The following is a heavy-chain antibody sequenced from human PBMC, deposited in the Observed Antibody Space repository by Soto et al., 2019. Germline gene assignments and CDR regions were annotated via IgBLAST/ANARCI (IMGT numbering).Heavy chain of an antibody. Sequence: EVQLVESGGGLVQPGGSLRLSCAASGFTFSSYDMHWVRQATGKGLELVSAIGTAGDTYYPGSVKGRFTISRENAKNSLYLQMNSLRAGDTAVYYCARGATLEGSYFDYWGQGTLVTVSS. CDR2: IGTAGDT. J-gene: IGHJ4*02. CDR1: GFTFSSYD. CDR3: ARGATLEGSYFDY. V-gene: IGHV3-13*01. D-gene: IGHD1-1*01.